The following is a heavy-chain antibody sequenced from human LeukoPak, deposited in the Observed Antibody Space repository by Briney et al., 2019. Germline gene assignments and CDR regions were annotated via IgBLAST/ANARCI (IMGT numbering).Heavy chain of an antibody. V-gene: IGHV3-11*01. CDR3: ARSIGLTGGGVDV. CDR1: GFTFSDYN. J-gene: IGHJ6*02. Sequence: PEGSLRLSCAASGFTFSDYNMNWVRQAPGKGLEWVSYITNGGSTIHHADSVKGRFTISRDNAKKTLYLQMNSLRAEDTAVYYCARSIGLTGGGVDVWGQGTTVNVSS. D-gene: IGHD3-9*01. CDR2: ITNGGSTI.